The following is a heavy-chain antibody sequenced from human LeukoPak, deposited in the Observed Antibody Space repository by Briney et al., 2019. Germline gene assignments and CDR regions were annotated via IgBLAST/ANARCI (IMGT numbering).Heavy chain of an antibody. CDR1: GFPFSDYG. D-gene: IGHD3-16*01. Sequence: GRSLRLSCAASGFPFSDYGMYWVRQAPGKGLEWLAVISHDGNNKYYADSVKGRITISRDNSMNTLYLQMNSLRAEDTAVYYCARGRPLGANFWVYWGQGTLVTVSS. J-gene: IGHJ4*02. CDR3: ARGRPLGANFWVY. CDR2: ISHDGNNK. V-gene: IGHV3-30*03.